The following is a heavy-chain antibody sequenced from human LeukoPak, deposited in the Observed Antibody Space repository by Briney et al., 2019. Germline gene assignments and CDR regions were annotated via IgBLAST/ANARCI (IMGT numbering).Heavy chain of an antibody. Sequence: SGTLSLTCAASGGSISSSNWWSWVRQPPGKGLEWIGEIYHSGSTNYNPSLKSRVTISVDKSKNQFSLKLSSVTAADTAVYYCARDSSGWYGSAFDIWGQGTMVTVSS. CDR2: IYHSGST. V-gene: IGHV4-4*02. CDR1: GGSISSSNW. J-gene: IGHJ3*02. D-gene: IGHD6-19*01. CDR3: ARDSSGWYGSAFDI.